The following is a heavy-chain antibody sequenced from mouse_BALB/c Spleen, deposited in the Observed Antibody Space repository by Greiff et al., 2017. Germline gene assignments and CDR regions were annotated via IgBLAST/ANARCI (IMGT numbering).Heavy chain of an antibody. CDR3: ARELYGSSYGYFDV. V-gene: IGHV5-6*01. CDR1: GFTFSSYG. CDR2: ISSGGSYT. Sequence: EVQVVESGGDLVKPGGSLKLSCAASGFTFSSYGMSWVRQTPDKRLEWVATISSGGSYTYYPDSVKGRFTISRDNAKNTLYLQMSSLKSEDTAMYYCARELYGSSYGYFDVWGAGTTVTVSS. J-gene: IGHJ1*01. D-gene: IGHD1-1*01.